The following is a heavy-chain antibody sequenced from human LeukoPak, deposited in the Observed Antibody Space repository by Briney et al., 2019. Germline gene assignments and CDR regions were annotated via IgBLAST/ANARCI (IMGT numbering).Heavy chain of an antibody. CDR1: GYTFTSYD. J-gene: IGHJ4*02. CDR2: MNPNSGNT. D-gene: IGHD5-12*01. Sequence: WASVKVSCKASGYTFTSYDINWVQQATGQGLEWMGWMNPNSGNTGYAQKFQGRVTMTRSTSISTAYMELSSLRSEDTAVYYCARGSTVDTVATPLKYWGPGTLVTVSS. CDR3: ARGSTVDTVATPLKY. V-gene: IGHV1-8*01.